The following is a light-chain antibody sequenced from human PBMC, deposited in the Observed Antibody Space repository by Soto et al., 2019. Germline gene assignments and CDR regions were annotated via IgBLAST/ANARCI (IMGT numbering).Light chain of an antibody. CDR2: NVN. CDR3: SSYTSSSTPCV. Sequence: QSALIQPPSVSGSPGQSVTISCIGASSDVGSYDYVSWYQQHPGTFPKPMIYNVNTQPSGVPDRFSGSKSGNSASMTISGLQAEDEADYYCSSYTSSSTPCVFGTGTKLTVL. CDR1: SSDVGSYDY. V-gene: IGLV2-18*02. J-gene: IGLJ1*01.